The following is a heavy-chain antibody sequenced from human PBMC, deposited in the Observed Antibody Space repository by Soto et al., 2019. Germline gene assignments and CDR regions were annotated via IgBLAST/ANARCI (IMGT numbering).Heavy chain of an antibody. Sequence: SETLSLTLTVSGGSISSGGYYWRWIRQHPGKGLEWIGYIYHSGSTYYNPSLKSRVTISVDTSKNQFSLKLSSVTAADTAVYYCARDRLMVRGVIRVGYYYGMDVWGEGTTVT. J-gene: IGHJ6*02. CDR1: GGSISSGGYY. CDR2: IYHSGST. V-gene: IGHV4-31*03. CDR3: ARDRLMVRGVIRVGYYYGMDV. D-gene: IGHD3-10*01.